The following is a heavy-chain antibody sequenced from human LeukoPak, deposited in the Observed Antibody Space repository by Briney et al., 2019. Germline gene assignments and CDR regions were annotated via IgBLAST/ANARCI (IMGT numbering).Heavy chain of an antibody. CDR3: ARDHSNWNYAPDF. D-gene: IGHD1-7*01. CDR2: ISASNGNT. CDR1: GYTFSDYY. J-gene: IGHJ4*02. V-gene: IGHV1-18*04. Sequence: ASVKVSCKASGYTFSDYYMHWVRQAPGQGLQWLGWISASNGNTNYAQKFRGRVTMSTDTSTDTAYLDVRSLTSDDTAVYYCARDHSNWNYAPDFWGQGTLVIVSS.